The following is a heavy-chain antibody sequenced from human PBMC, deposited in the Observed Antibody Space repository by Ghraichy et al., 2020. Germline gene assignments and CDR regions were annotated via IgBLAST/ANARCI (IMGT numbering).Heavy chain of an antibody. Sequence: SETLSLTCTVSGGSISRSSDFGGWIRQPPGKGLEWIGSIYYVGGTYYNPSLKIRVTISVDASKNQFSLKLSSVTAADTAVYYCSGGPVTGGTSHYWGQGTLVTVSS. CDR2: IYYVGGT. V-gene: IGHV4-39*01. CDR1: GGSISRSSDF. CDR3: SGGPVTGGTSHY. J-gene: IGHJ4*02. D-gene: IGHD7-27*01.